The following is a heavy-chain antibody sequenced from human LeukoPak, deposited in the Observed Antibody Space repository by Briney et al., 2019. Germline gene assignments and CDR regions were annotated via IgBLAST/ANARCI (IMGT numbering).Heavy chain of an antibody. CDR2: IWYDGSNK. V-gene: IGHV3-33*03. J-gene: IGHJ4*02. CDR3: ASLSRGYGDYHYYFDY. D-gene: IGHD4-17*01. CDR1: GFTFSSYG. Sequence: GGSLRLSCAASGFTFSSYGMHWVRQAPGKGLEWVAVIWYDGSNKYYADSVKGRFTISRDNAKNSLYLQMNSLRAEDTAVYYCASLSRGYGDYHYYFDYWGQGTLVTVSS.